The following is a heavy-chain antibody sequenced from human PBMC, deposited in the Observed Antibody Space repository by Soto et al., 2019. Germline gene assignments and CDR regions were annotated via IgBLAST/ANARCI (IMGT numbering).Heavy chain of an antibody. V-gene: IGHV4-34*01. J-gene: IGHJ4*02. CDR2: INHSGST. Sequence: SETMSVTWTVEEGNCRGYGWSWISKKKGTGLEWIGEINHSGSTNYNPSLKSRVTISVDTSKNQFSLKLTSVTAADTAVYYCVRFWPPPYSDALTDYTDAFDYWGQGTLVTV. CDR1: EGNCRGYG. D-gene: IGHD3-9*01. CDR3: VRFWPPPYSDALTDYTDAFDY.